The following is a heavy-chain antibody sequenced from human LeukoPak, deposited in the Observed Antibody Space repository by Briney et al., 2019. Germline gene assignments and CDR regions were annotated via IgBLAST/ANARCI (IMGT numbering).Heavy chain of an antibody. CDR3: ARGGYCTNGVCWYYGMDV. J-gene: IGHJ6*02. Sequence: GGSLRLSCAASGFTFSSYSMNWVRQAPGKGLEWVSSISSSSSYIYYADSVKGRFTISRDNAKNSLYLQMNSLRAEDTAVYYCARGGYCTNGVCWYYGMDVWGQGTTVTVSS. D-gene: IGHD2-8*01. CDR1: GFTFSSYS. V-gene: IGHV3-21*01. CDR2: ISSSSSYI.